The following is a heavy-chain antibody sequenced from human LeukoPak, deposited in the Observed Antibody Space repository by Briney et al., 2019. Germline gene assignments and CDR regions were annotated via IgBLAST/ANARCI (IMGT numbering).Heavy chain of an antibody. CDR1: GFTFSGFS. J-gene: IGHJ4*02. D-gene: IGHD1-26*01. V-gene: IGHV3-7*01. CDR3: AARSSGNPYF. Sequence: GGSLRLSCAASGFTFSGFSMSWVRQSPTKGLEWVANIKQDGSERYYVDSVKGRFTISRDNAKNSLSLQMNNLRVEDTAVYYCAARSSGNPYFWGQGTLVTVSS. CDR2: IKQDGSER.